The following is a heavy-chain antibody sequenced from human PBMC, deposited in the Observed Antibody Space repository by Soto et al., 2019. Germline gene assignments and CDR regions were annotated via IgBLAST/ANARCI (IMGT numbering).Heavy chain of an antibody. J-gene: IGHJ5*02. D-gene: IGHD4-4*01. CDR1: GFSFSTSG. CDR2: VSYDRSSK. Sequence: GGSLRLSCVASGFSFSTSGMHWVRQAPGKGLEWVAVVSYDRSSKFYAGSVKGRFTISSDDSKNTLYLQMDSLRGEDTAVYYCVRGGSNYASWGQGTLVTVSS. V-gene: IGHV3-30*03. CDR3: VRGGSNYAS.